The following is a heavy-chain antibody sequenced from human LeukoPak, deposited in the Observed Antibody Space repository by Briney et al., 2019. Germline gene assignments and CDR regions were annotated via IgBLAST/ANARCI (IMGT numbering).Heavy chain of an antibody. Sequence: GGSLRLSCAASGFTFSSYSMNWVRQAPGKGLEWVSYISSSSSTIYYANSVKGRFTISRDNAKNSLYLQMNSLRAEDTAVYYCARDELGIEYWGQGTLVTVSS. CDR3: ARDELGIEY. J-gene: IGHJ4*02. V-gene: IGHV3-48*01. CDR2: ISSSSSTI. D-gene: IGHD7-27*01. CDR1: GFTFSSYS.